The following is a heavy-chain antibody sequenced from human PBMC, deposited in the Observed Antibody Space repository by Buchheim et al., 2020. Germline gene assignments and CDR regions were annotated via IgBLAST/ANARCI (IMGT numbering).Heavy chain of an antibody. Sequence: EVQLLESGGGLVQPGGSLRLSCAASGFTFSSYAMSWVRQAPGKGLEWVSAISGSGGSTYYADSVKGRFTISRDNSKNTLYLQMNSLRAEDTAVYYCAKFGLSLEYLEWTHGMDVWGQGTT. V-gene: IGHV3-23*01. CDR3: AKFGLSLEYLEWTHGMDV. J-gene: IGHJ6*02. D-gene: IGHD3-3*01. CDR2: ISGSGGST. CDR1: GFTFSSYA.